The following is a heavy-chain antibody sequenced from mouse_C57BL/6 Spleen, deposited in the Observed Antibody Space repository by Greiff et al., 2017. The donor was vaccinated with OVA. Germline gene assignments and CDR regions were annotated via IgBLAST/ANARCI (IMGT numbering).Heavy chain of an antibody. V-gene: IGHV1-64*01. CDR3: ARSPKGYSYYFDY. CDR1: GYTFTSYW. J-gene: IGHJ2*01. CDR2: IHPNSGST. Sequence: QVQLQQSGAELVKPGASVKLSCKASGYTFTSYWMHWVKQRPGQGLEWIGMIHPNSGSTNYNEKFKSKATLTVDKSSSTAYMQLSSPTSEDSAVYYCARSPKGYSYYFDYWGQGTTLTVSS. D-gene: IGHD3-1*01.